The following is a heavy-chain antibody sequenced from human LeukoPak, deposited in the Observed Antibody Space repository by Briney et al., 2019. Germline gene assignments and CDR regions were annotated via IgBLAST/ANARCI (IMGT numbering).Heavy chain of an antibody. J-gene: IGHJ4*02. CDR1: GGSFSGYY. D-gene: IGHD1-26*01. CDR3: ARGTARFGVGAYGD. Sequence: PSETLSLTCAVYGGSFSGYYWSWIRQPPGKGLEWIGEINHSGSTNYNSSLKSRVTISVDTSKNQFSLKLSSVTAADTAVYYCARGTARFGVGAYGDWGQGTLVTVSS. CDR2: INHSGST. V-gene: IGHV4-34*01.